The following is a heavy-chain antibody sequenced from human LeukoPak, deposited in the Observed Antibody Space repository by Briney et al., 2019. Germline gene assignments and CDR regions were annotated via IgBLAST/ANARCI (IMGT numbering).Heavy chain of an antibody. CDR1: GYTFTSYY. CDR3: ARGSSGWYSVAY. D-gene: IGHD6-19*01. CDR2: INPSGGRT. V-gene: IGHV1-46*01. Sequence: ASVKVSCKASGYTFTSYYMHWVRQARGQGVEWMGIINPSGGRTSYAQKFQGRATMTRDTSTSTVYMELSSLRSEDTAVYYCARGSSGWYSVAYWGQGTLVTVSS. J-gene: IGHJ4*02.